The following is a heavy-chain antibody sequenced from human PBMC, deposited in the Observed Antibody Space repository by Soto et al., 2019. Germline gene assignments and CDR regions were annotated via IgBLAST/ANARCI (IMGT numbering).Heavy chain of an antibody. CDR1: GFTFSMYT. D-gene: IGHD4-17*01. CDR3: ANDLLDYGDTFDY. Sequence: QVQLVECGGGVVLPGRSLRLSCAASGFTFSMYTMHWVRQSPGMGLEWVGVILHDGSDTCYATSVSCRFTISRDNSRNTVYLQMTSLRAEDTAVYYCANDLLDYGDTFDYWGQGTLVTVSS. CDR2: ILHDGSDT. J-gene: IGHJ4*02. V-gene: IGHV3-30-3*02.